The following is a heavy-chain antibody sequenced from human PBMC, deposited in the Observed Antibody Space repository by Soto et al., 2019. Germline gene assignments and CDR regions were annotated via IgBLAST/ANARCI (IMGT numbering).Heavy chain of an antibody. D-gene: IGHD3-10*01. CDR2: IGHSGST. Sequence: SETLSLSCALYGGSFSGYYWSWIRQPPGKGLEWIGEIGHSGSTNYNPSLKSRVTISLDTSKDQFSLRLSAVTAADTAVYYCARGESGVPAPFDYWGQGTLVTVSS. CDR3: ARGESGVPAPFDY. V-gene: IGHV4-34*01. CDR1: GGSFSGYY. J-gene: IGHJ4*02.